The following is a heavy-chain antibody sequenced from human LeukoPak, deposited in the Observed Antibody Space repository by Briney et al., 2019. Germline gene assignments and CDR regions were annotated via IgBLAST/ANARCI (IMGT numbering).Heavy chain of an antibody. CDR3: ARAGYYYDSRDAFDI. CDR1: GYTFTGYY. Sequence: ASVKVSCKASGYTFTGYYMHWVRQAPGQGLEWMGWMNPNSGNTGYAQKFQGRVTMTRNTSISTAYMELSSLRSEDTAVYYCARAGYYYDSRDAFDIWGQGTMVTVSS. CDR2: MNPNSGNT. V-gene: IGHV1-8*02. D-gene: IGHD3-22*01. J-gene: IGHJ3*02.